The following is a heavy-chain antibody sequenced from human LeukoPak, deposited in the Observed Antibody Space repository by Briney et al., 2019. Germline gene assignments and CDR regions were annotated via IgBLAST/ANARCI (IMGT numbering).Heavy chain of an antibody. CDR2: IYTSGST. Sequence: PSETLSLTCTVSGGSITSYYWSWIRQPAGKGLEWIGRIYTSGSTNYNPSLKSRVTMSVDTSKNQFSLKLSSVTAADTAVYYCARNKDDFWSGYTSNWFDPWGQGTLVTVSS. J-gene: IGHJ5*02. CDR1: GGSITSYY. CDR3: ARNKDDFWSGYTSNWFDP. D-gene: IGHD3-3*01. V-gene: IGHV4-4*07.